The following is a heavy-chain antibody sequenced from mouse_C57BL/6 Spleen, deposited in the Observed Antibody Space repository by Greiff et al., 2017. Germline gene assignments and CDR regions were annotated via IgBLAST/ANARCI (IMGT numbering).Heavy chain of an antibody. Sequence: EVMLVESGGGLVQSGRSLRLSCATSGFTFSDFYMEWVRQAPGKGLEWIAARRNKANDYTTEYSASVKGRFIVSRDTSPSILYLQMNALRAEDTAIEYCARDAGYDLYWYFDVWGTGTTVTVSS. CDR1: GFTFSDFY. V-gene: IGHV7-1*01. CDR3: ARDAGYDLYWYFDV. J-gene: IGHJ1*03. CDR2: RRNKANDYTT. D-gene: IGHD2-3*01.